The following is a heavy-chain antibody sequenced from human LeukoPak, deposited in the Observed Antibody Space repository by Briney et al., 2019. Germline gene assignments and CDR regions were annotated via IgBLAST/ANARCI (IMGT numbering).Heavy chain of an antibody. CDR1: GGTFNSYG. D-gene: IGHD5-24*01. CDR3: ATYKPMGYFDY. CDR2: IISIFGTA. J-gene: IGHJ4*02. V-gene: IGHV1-69*06. Sequence: SMKVSCKASGGTFNSYGINWVRQAPGQGPEWMGGIISIFGTANYALKFQGRVTITADKSTSTAYMELSSLRSEDTAVYYCATYKPMGYFDYWGQGTLVTVSS.